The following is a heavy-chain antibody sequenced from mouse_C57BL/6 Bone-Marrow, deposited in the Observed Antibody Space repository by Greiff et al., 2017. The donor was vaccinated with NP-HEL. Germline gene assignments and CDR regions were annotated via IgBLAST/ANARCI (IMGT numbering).Heavy chain of an antibody. CDR1: GYTFTSYG. D-gene: IGHD2-1*01. J-gene: IGHJ1*03. CDR2: IYSGNGNT. CDR3: ARPGNGDWYFDV. V-gene: IGHV1-58*01. Sequence: SGAELVRPGSSVKMSCKTSGYTFTSYGKNWVKQRPGQGLEGSGDIYSGNGNTEYNEQFKGKATLPSDTSSTPAYMQLRMLTSEASAIDFCARPGNGDWYFDVWGTGTTVTVSS.